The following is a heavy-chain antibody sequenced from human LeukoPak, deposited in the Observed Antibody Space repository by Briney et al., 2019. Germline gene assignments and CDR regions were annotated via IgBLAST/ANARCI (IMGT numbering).Heavy chain of an antibody. CDR2: IGGSGINT. Sequence: GGSLRLSCAASGFTFSSYSMSWVRQPPGKGLEWVSVIGGSGINTYYADSVTGRFTISRDNSKNTVYLQMNSLRDEDTAVYYCARAYEWELPSPYYFDHWGQGTLVTVSS. CDR1: GFTFSSYS. D-gene: IGHD1-26*01. CDR3: ARAYEWELPSPYYFDH. J-gene: IGHJ4*02. V-gene: IGHV3-23*01.